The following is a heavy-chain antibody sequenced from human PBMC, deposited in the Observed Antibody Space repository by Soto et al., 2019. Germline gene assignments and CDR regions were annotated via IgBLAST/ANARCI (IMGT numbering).Heavy chain of an antibody. CDR3: ARHLSVRGVFDF. Sequence: ASVKVSCKASGYTFASYGISWVRQAPGQGLEWMGWISAYNGNTNYAQKLQGRVTMSLDTSKNQFSLRLSSVAAADTAVYYCARHLSVRGVFDFWGQGTQVTVSS. J-gene: IGHJ4*02. CDR2: ISAYNGNT. CDR1: GYTFASYG. D-gene: IGHD3-10*01. V-gene: IGHV1-18*01.